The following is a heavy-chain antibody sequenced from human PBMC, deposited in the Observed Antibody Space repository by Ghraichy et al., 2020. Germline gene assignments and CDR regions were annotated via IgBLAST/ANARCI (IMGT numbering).Heavy chain of an antibody. J-gene: IGHJ4*02. CDR2: ISHDGGNE. V-gene: IGHV3-30*04. Sequence: GGSLRLSCAASGFTFSAYAMHWVRQAPGKGLEWVALISHDGGNEYYADSVKGRFTISRDNSKSTLYLQVNSLRAEDTAVYYCARVYYDDGHYFDYWGQGTLVTVSS. CDR1: GFTFSAYA. D-gene: IGHD3-22*01. CDR3: ARVYYDDGHYFDY.